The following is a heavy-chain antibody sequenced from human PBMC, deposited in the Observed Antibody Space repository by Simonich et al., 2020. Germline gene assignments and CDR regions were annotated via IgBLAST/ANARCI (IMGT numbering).Heavy chain of an antibody. CDR1: GYTFTGYY. D-gene: IGHD6-6*01. J-gene: IGHJ2*01. CDR3: ARVEYSSSGYFDL. V-gene: IGHV1-2*02. CDR2: INPNSGGT. Sequence: QVQLVQSGSEVKKPGASVKVSCKASGYTFTGYYMHWVRQAPGQGSEWMGWINPNSGGTNYAQKFQGRVTVTRDTSISTAYMELSRLRSDDTAVYYCARVEYSSSGYFDLWGRGTLVTVSS.